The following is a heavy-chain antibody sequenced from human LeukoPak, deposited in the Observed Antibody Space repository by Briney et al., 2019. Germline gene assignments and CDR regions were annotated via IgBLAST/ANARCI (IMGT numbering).Heavy chain of an antibody. CDR1: GFAFSNYG. CDR2: IKQDGSEK. J-gene: IGHJ4*02. Sequence: GGSLRLSCAASGFAFSNYGMNWVRQAPGKGLEWVANIKQDGSEKYYVDSVKGRFTISRDNAKNSLYLQMNSLRAEDTAVYYCARDKIVGATHFDYWGQGTLVTVSS. V-gene: IGHV3-7*01. CDR3: ARDKIVGATHFDY. D-gene: IGHD1-26*01.